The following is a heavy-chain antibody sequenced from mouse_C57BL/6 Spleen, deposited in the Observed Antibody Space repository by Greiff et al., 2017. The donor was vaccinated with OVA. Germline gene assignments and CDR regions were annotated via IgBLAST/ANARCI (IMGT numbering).Heavy chain of an antibody. Sequence: VQLQQSGAELARPGASVKLSCKASGYTFTSYGISWVKQRTGQGLEWIGEIYPRSGNTYYNEKFKGKATLTADKSSSTAYMELRSLTSEDSAVYFCARSSYITTVVAGGYAMDYWGQGTSVTVSS. CDR2: IYPRSGNT. V-gene: IGHV1-81*01. D-gene: IGHD1-1*01. J-gene: IGHJ4*01. CDR3: ARSSYITTVVAGGYAMDY. CDR1: GYTFTSYG.